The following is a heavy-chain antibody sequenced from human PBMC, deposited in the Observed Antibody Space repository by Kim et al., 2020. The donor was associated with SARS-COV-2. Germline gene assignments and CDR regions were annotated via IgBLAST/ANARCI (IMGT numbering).Heavy chain of an antibody. V-gene: IGHV4-39*01. Sequence: SETLSRTCTVSGGSISSSSYYWGWIRQPPGKGLEWIGSIYYSGSTYYNPSLKSRVTISVDTSKNQFSLKLSSVTAADTAVYYCARLSSSGWYLMPYWGQGTLVTVSS. CDR3: ARLSSSGWYLMPY. D-gene: IGHD6-19*01. J-gene: IGHJ4*02. CDR2: IYYSGST. CDR1: GGSISSSSYY.